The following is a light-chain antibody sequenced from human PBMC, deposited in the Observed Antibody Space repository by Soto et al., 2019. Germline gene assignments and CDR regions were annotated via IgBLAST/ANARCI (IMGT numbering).Light chain of an antibody. CDR1: SSDLAIYNY. CDR2: QGT. Sequence: QSALTWTAYVSGSPGQSITIACIGTSSDLAIYNYISWYQQHPSKATKPIIYQGTNRPSAVSKRFSASRYVNADSMTLSGLQAEEGADYYCSSYAGTRNYVFGTGTTVTVL. V-gene: IGLV2-14*01. CDR3: SSYAGTRNYV. J-gene: IGLJ1*01.